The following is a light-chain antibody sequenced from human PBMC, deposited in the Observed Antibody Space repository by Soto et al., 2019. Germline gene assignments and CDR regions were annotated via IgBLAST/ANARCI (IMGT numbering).Light chain of an antibody. Sequence: EIVMTQSPATLSLSPGERATLSCRASQSVSSNLAWYRQKPGQAPTLLIYRTSTRATDIPDRFSGSGSGTEFTLTISSLQSEDFAFYYCQQYNNWPYTFGQGTKLEIK. V-gene: IGKV3-15*01. CDR2: RTS. CDR3: QQYNNWPYT. CDR1: QSVSSN. J-gene: IGKJ2*01.